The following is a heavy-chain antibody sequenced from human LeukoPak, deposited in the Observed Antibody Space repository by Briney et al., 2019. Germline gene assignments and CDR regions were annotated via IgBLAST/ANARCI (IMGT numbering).Heavy chain of an antibody. CDR2: INPSSGGT. V-gene: IGHV1-2*02. Sequence: ASVKVSCKASGYTFTGYYMHWVQQAPGQGLEWMGWINPSSGGTNYAQKFQGRVTMTRDTSISTAYMELSRLRSDDTAVYYCARLTYYDFWSGYNYAFDIWGQGTMVTVSS. D-gene: IGHD3-3*01. CDR3: ARLTYYDFWSGYNYAFDI. J-gene: IGHJ3*02. CDR1: GYTFTGYY.